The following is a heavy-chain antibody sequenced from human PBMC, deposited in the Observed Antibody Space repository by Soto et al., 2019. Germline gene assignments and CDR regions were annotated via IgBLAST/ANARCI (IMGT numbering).Heavy chain of an antibody. CDR2: ISSSSRTI. J-gene: IGHJ4*02. CDR3: ARNSEHFDY. CDR1: GFTLSDYY. Sequence: QVHLVEPGGGLVKPGGSLRLSCAASGFTLSDYYMSWVRQAPGKGLEWVSYISSSSRTIYYADSVRGRFTISRDNAENSLFLQMNSLRAEDTALYYCARNSEHFDYWGQGTLVTVSS. D-gene: IGHD6-13*01. V-gene: IGHV3-11*01.